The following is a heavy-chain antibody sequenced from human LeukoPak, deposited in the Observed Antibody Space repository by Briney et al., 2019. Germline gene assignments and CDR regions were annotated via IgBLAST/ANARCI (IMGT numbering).Heavy chain of an antibody. V-gene: IGHV3-30*18. Sequence: GGSLRLSCAASGFTFNKYGMHWVRQAPGKGLEWVAVISYDGSNKYYADSVKGQFTISRDNSKNTLYLQMNSLRAEDTAVYYCAKDSVGATWGNAFDIWGQGTMVTVSS. J-gene: IGHJ3*02. CDR2: ISYDGSNK. CDR1: GFTFNKYG. CDR3: AKDSVGATWGNAFDI. D-gene: IGHD1-26*01.